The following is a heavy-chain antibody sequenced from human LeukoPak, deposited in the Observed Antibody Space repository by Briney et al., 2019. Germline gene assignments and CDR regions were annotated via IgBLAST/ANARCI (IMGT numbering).Heavy chain of an antibody. CDR2: IRSKAYGETA. D-gene: IGHD1-1*01. V-gene: IGHV3-49*03. J-gene: IGHJ4*02. CDR3: TRDRGAYNLYDY. Sequence: GGSLRLSCTASGFTFGDYAMSWIRQAPGKGLEWVGFIRSKAYGETADYAASVKGRFTISRDDPKAIAYLQMNSLKTEDTAVYHCTRDRGAYNLYDYWGQGTLVTVSS. CDR1: GFTFGDYA.